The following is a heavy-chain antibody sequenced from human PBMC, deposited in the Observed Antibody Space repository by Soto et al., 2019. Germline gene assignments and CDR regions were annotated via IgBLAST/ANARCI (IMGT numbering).Heavy chain of an antibody. Sequence: GCALILSCAASGFTFSSYPMSWVRQAPGKGLEWVSAIRCSGGSTYYADSVRGRFTISRDNSKNTLYLQMNSLRDEDTAVYYCAKHPAPTYGDYVYFDYWGQGTLVTVS. J-gene: IGHJ4*02. D-gene: IGHD4-17*01. CDR2: IRCSGGST. CDR3: AKHPAPTYGDYVYFDY. V-gene: IGHV3-23*01. CDR1: GFTFSSYP.